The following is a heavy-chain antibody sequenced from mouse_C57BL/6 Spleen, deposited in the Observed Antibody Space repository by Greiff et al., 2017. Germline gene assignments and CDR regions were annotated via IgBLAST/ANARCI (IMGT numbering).Heavy chain of an antibody. CDR3: ARPHDGYYHAMDY. CDR1: GFTFSDYG. D-gene: IGHD2-3*01. J-gene: IGHJ4*01. Sequence: EVKLMESGGGLVKPGGSLKLSCAASGFTFSDYGMHWVRQAPEKGLEWVAYISSGSSTIYYADTVKGRFTISRDNAKNTLFLQMTSLRSEDTAMYYCARPHDGYYHAMDYWGQGTSVTVSS. V-gene: IGHV5-17*01. CDR2: ISSGSSTI.